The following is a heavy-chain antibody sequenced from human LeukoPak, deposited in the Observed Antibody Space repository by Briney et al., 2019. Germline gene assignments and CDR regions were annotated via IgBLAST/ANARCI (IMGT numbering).Heavy chain of an antibody. CDR2: IYYSGST. Sequence: SETLSLTCTVSGGSISSYYWSWIRQPPGKGLEWIGYIYYSGSTNYNPSLKSRVTISVDTSKNQFSLKLSSVTAADTAVYYCARVGCSGGSCYSSAFDIWGQGTMVTVSS. V-gene: IGHV4-59*01. CDR1: GGSISSYY. CDR3: ARVGCSGGSCYSSAFDI. D-gene: IGHD2-15*01. J-gene: IGHJ3*02.